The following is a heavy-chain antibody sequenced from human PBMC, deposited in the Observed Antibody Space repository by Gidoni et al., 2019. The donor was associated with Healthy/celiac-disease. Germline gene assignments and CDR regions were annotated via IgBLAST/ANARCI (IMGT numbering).Heavy chain of an antibody. V-gene: IGHV4-34*01. CDR3: ARCITMVRGVIPPGWFDP. Sequence: QVQLQQWGAGLLKPSEPLSLTCAVYGGSFSRSYWSWIRQPPGKGLEWIGEINHSGSTHYNPSLKSRVTISVDTSKNQFSLKLSSVTAADTAVYYCARCITMVRGVIPPGWFDPWGQGTLVTVSS. J-gene: IGHJ5*02. CDR1: GGSFSRSY. CDR2: INHSGST. D-gene: IGHD3-10*01.